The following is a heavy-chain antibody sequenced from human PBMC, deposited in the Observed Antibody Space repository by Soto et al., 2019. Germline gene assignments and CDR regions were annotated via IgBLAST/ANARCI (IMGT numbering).Heavy chain of an antibody. J-gene: IGHJ6*03. CDR2: INHSGST. Sequence: SETLSLTCAVYGGSFSGYYWSWIRQPPGKGLEWIGEINHSGSTNYNPSLKSRVTISVDTSKNQFSLKLSSVTAADTAVYYCARGDCSSTSCYGRYYYYYYMDVWGKGTTVTSP. CDR3: ARGDCSSTSCYGRYYYYYYMDV. D-gene: IGHD2-2*01. V-gene: IGHV4-34*01. CDR1: GGSFSGYY.